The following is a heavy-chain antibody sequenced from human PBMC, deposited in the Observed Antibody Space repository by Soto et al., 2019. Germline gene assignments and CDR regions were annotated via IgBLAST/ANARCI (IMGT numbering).Heavy chain of an antibody. V-gene: IGHV5-10-1*01. CDR1: GYSFTSYW. J-gene: IGHJ6*02. D-gene: IGHD3-22*01. Sequence: GESLKISCKGSGYSFTSYWISWVRQMPGKGLEWMGRIDPSDSYTNYSPSFQGHVTISADKSISTAYLQWSSLKASDTAMYYCARRVHYYDSSGYTEGGMDVWGQGTTVTVSS. CDR3: ARRVHYYDSSGYTEGGMDV. CDR2: IDPSDSYT.